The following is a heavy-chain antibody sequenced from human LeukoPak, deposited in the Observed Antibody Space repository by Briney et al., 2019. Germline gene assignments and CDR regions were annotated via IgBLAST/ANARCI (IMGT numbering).Heavy chain of an antibody. CDR3: AKELGYSYGYGIGY. CDR2: IWYDGSNK. V-gene: IGHV3-33*06. CDR1: GFTFSSYG. D-gene: IGHD5-18*01. Sequence: GGSLKLSCAASGFTFSSYGMHWVRQAPGKGLEWVAVIWYDGSNKYYADSVKGRFTISRDNSKNTLYLQMNSLRAEDTAVYYCAKELGYSYGYGIGYWGQGTLVTVSS. J-gene: IGHJ4*02.